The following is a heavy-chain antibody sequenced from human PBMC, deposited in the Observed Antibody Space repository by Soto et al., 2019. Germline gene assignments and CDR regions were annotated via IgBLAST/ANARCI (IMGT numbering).Heavy chain of an antibody. CDR1: GFTFSSYS. Sequence: PGGSLRLSCAASGFTFSSYSMNWVRQAPGKGLEWVSSISSSSSYIYYADSVKGRFTISRDNAKNSLYLQMNSLRAEDTAVYYCARVPRYCSSTSCYYYYYYYGMDVWGQGTTVTVS. D-gene: IGHD2-2*01. CDR2: ISSSSSYI. CDR3: ARVPRYCSSTSCYYYYYYYGMDV. J-gene: IGHJ6*02. V-gene: IGHV3-21*01.